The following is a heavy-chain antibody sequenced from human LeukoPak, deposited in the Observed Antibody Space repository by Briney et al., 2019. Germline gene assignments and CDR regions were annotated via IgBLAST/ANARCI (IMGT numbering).Heavy chain of an antibody. Sequence: LGESLKISCKGSGYSFTNYWIGWVRQMPGKGLEYMGIIYPGDSETKYSPSFQGQVTISADKSISTAYLQWSSLKASDTAIYYCARHWRGCCNSFAGCSAVDYWGQGTLVTVSS. CDR1: GYSFTNYW. CDR3: ARHWRGCCNSFAGCSAVDY. CDR2: IYPGDSET. J-gene: IGHJ4*02. V-gene: IGHV5-51*01. D-gene: IGHD2/OR15-2a*01.